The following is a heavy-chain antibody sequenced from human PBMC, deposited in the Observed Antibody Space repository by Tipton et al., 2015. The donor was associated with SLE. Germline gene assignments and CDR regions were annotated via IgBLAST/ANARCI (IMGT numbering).Heavy chain of an antibody. CDR1: GFTFSTYA. V-gene: IGHV3-30*04. CDR2: ISYDGSNK. J-gene: IGHJ4*02. D-gene: IGHD2-15*01. CDR3: ARDLGSWGFDY. Sequence: QLVQSGGGVVQPGRSLRLSCAASGFTFSTYAMHWVRQAPGKGLEWVAVISYDGSNKYYADSVKGRFTISRDNSKNTLYLRMNSLRAEDTAVYYCARDLGSWGFDYWGQGTLVTVSS.